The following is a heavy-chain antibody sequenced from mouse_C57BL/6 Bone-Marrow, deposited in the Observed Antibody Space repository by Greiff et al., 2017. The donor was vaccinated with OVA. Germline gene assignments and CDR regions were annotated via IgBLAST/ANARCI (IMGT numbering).Heavy chain of an antibody. CDR2: IWRGGST. Sequence: VQLQQSGPGLVQPSQSLSITCTVSGFSLTSYGVHWVRQSPGKGLEWLGVIWRGGSTDYNAAFISRLSISKDNSKSQVFFKMNSLQADDTAIYYCARYGPYAMDYWGQGTSVTVSS. D-gene: IGHD2-10*02. CDR1: GFSLTSYG. CDR3: ARYGPYAMDY. J-gene: IGHJ4*01. V-gene: IGHV2-2*01.